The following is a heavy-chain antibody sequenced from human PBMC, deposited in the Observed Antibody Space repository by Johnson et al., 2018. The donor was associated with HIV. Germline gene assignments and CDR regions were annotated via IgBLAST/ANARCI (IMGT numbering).Heavy chain of an antibody. V-gene: IGHV3-NL1*01. CDR1: GFTFSSYA. J-gene: IGHJ3*02. D-gene: IGHD6-25*01. CDR2: IYSGGST. Sequence: QVQLVESGGGVVQPGRSLRLSCAASGFTFSSYAMHWVRQAPGKGLEWVAVIYSGGSTYYADSVKGRFTISRDNSKNTLYLQMNSLRAEDTAVYYCAKDSATDPFDIWGQGTMVTVSS. CDR3: AKDSATDPFDI.